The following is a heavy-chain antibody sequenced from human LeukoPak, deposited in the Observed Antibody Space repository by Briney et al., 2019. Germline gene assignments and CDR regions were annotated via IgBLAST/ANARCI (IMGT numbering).Heavy chain of an antibody. V-gene: IGHV1-3*01. CDR3: ARVGLVLVRGVIPYYFDY. D-gene: IGHD3-10*01. Sequence: ASVKVTCKASGYTFTSYAMNWVRQAPGQRLEWMGWINAGNGNTKYSQKFQGRVTITRDTSASTAYMELSSLRSEDTAVYYCARVGLVLVRGVIPYYFDYWGQGTLVTVSS. CDR1: GYTFTSYA. CDR2: INAGNGNT. J-gene: IGHJ4*02.